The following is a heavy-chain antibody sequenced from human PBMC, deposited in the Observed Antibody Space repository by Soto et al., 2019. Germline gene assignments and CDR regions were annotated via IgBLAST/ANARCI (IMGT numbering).Heavy chain of an antibody. D-gene: IGHD3-10*01. Sequence: QVQLVQSGAEVKKPGASVKVSCKASGYTFSSYGISWVRQAPGQGLEWMGWISVYNGNTNYAQKLQGRVTMTTDTSTNTAYMELRSLKSDDTAVYYCARDSRVIFYYYYAMDVWGQGTTVTVSS. V-gene: IGHV1-18*01. CDR1: GYTFSSYG. CDR2: ISVYNGNT. J-gene: IGHJ6*02. CDR3: ARDSRVIFYYYYAMDV.